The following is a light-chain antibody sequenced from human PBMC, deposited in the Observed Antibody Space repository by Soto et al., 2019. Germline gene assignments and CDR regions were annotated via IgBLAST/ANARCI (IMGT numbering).Light chain of an antibody. CDR3: QQFNTSPWT. V-gene: IGKV1-5*01. CDR1: QSISSW. CDR2: DAS. Sequence: DIQMTQSPSTLSASVLDGVRSGFLASQSISSWLAWYQQKPGKAPKLLIYDASSLESGVPSRFSGSGSGTEFTLTISSLQPDDFATYYCQQFNTSPWTFGQGTKVDIK. J-gene: IGKJ1*01.